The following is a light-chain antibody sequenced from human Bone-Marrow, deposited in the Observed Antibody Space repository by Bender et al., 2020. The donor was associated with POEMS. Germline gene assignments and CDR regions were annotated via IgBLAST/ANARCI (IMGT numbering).Light chain of an antibody. CDR2: ADA. CDR3: QVWDAVSQQVI. V-gene: IGLV3-21*03. J-gene: IGLJ2*01. CDR1: NIGGKT. Sequence: SYVLTQSPSVSVAPGKTAAITCGGTNIGGKTVHWYQQKSGQAPLVVVNADADRPSRIPERFCGSNSGNTAILSIARVEAGDEADYYCQVWDAVSQQVIFGGGPKLTVL.